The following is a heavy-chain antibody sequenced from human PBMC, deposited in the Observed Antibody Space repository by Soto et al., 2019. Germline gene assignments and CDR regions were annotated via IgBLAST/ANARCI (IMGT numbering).Heavy chain of an antibody. J-gene: IGHJ6*02. D-gene: IGHD2-2*01. Sequence: ASVKVSCKASGGTFSSYAISWVRQAPGQGLEWMGGIIPIFGTANYAQKFQGRVTITADESTSTAYMELSSLRSEDTAVYYCARDHCSSTSCYFLNDYYYYYGMDVWGQGTTVTVSS. CDR1: GGTFSSYA. CDR2: IIPIFGTA. V-gene: IGHV1-69*13. CDR3: ARDHCSSTSCYFLNDYYYYYGMDV.